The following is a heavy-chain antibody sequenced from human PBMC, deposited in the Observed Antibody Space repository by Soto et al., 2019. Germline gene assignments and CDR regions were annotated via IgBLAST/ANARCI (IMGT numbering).Heavy chain of an antibody. CDR3: TRMSRSFDY. V-gene: IGHV1-46*03. CDR2: IDPDNGRT. J-gene: IGHJ4*02. CDR1: GYPFSNYH. Sequence: QVLLEQSGAEVRRPGASVKISCQASGYPFSNYHMHWVRQAPGQGLEWMGMIDPDNGRTKFAQSLQGRVTMTRDTSTKSVYMELRAVKSEDTGIYFCTRMSRSFDYWGQGSHVTVSS.